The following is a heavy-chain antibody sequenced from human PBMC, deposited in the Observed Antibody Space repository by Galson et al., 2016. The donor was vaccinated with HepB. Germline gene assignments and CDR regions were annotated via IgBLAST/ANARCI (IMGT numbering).Heavy chain of an antibody. D-gene: IGHD5-18*01. Sequence: SLRLSCAASGFTFSNYSMNWVRQAPGKGLEWVSYISRSSSTINYADSVKGRFTIYRDNAKNSLYLQMDSLRAEDTADYYCARVGGYGALASYWGQGTLVTVAS. J-gene: IGHJ4*02. CDR2: ISRSSSTI. V-gene: IGHV3-48*04. CDR1: GFTFSNYS. CDR3: ARVGGYGALASY.